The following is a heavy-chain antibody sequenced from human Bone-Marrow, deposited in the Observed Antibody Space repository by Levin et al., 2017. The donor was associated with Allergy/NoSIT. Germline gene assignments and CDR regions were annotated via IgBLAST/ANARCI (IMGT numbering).Heavy chain of an antibody. V-gene: IGHV3-53*01. J-gene: IGHJ4*02. CDR3: ARLDTTTIRFFDF. CDR1: GFTVSSSY. CDR2: IYGSGST. Sequence: GGSLRLSCAVSGFTVSSSYMIWVRQAPGKGLEWASVIYGSGSTYYADSVKGRFTISRDNSKNTLYLQMNSLRAEDTAVYYCARLDTTTIRFFDFWGQGTLVTVSS. D-gene: IGHD5-18*01.